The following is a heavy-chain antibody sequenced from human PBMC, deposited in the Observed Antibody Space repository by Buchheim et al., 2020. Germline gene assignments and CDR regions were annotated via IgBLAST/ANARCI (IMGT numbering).Heavy chain of an antibody. Sequence: QVQLVQSGAEVKEPGASVRISCKASGYVLSDHYMHWVRQAPGQGLEWMGQVNPSATTGSRSAKKFQGIATTNKDTSTSTLHMELSSLRSDDSAVYFCARERGVAGRAFDSWGQGTL. V-gene: IGHV1-46*01. CDR3: ARERGVAGRAFDS. CDR1: GYVLSDHY. CDR2: VNPSATTGS. D-gene: IGHD2-15*01. J-gene: IGHJ4*02.